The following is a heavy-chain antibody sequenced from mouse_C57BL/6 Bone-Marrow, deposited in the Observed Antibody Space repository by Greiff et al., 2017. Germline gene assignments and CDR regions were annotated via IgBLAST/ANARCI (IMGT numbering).Heavy chain of an antibody. CDR1: GFSLTSYG. Sequence: VKLQESGPGLVQPSQSLSITCTVSGFSLTSYGVHWVRQSPGKGLEWLGVIWSGGSTDYNAAFISRLSISKDNSKSQVFFKMNSLQADDTAIYYCAREAYYSNPYYYAMDYWGQGTSVTVSS. J-gene: IGHJ4*01. CDR3: AREAYYSNPYYYAMDY. D-gene: IGHD2-5*01. CDR2: IWSGGST. V-gene: IGHV2-2*01.